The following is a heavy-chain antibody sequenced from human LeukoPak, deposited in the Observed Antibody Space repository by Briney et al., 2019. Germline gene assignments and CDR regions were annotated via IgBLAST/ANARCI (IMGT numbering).Heavy chain of an antibody. V-gene: IGHV4-30-2*01. CDR3: AKGAASGRHDAFDI. CDR2: IYHSGST. D-gene: IGHD6-25*01. CDR1: GGSISSGGYY. Sequence: PSETLSLTCTVSGGSISSGGYYWSWIRQPPGKGLEWIGYIYHSGSTYYNPSLKSRVTISVDRSKNQFSLKLSSVTAADTAVYYCAKGAASGRHDAFDIWGQGTMVTVSS. J-gene: IGHJ3*02.